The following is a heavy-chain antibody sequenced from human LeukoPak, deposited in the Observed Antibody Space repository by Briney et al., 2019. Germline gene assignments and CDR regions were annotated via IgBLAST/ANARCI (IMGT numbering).Heavy chain of an antibody. Sequence: GASVKVSCKASGYTFTGYYMHWVRQAPGQGLEWMGWINPNSGGTNYAQKFQGRVTITRDTSASTAYMELSSLRSEDTAVYYCARDRGQIGAFDIWGQGTMVTVSS. V-gene: IGHV1-2*02. CDR3: ARDRGQIGAFDI. D-gene: IGHD3-10*01. CDR2: INPNSGGT. J-gene: IGHJ3*02. CDR1: GYTFTGYY.